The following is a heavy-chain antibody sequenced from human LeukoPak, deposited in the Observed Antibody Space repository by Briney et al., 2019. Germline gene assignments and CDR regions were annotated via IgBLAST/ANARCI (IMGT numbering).Heavy chain of an antibody. D-gene: IGHD3-10*01. Sequence: ASVKVSCKASGYTFSSYDINWVRQATGQGLEWMGYMNPNSGNTGYAQNLQGRVTMTRNTSISTAYMELSSLRSEDTAVYYCATPLPRYGSGSYSIDYWGQGTLVTVSS. CDR1: GYTFSSYD. J-gene: IGHJ4*02. CDR3: ATPLPRYGSGSYSIDY. V-gene: IGHV1-8*01. CDR2: MNPNSGNT.